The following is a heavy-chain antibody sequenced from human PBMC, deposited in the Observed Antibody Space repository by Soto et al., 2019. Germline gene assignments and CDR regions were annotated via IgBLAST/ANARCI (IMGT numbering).Heavy chain of an antibody. J-gene: IGHJ4*02. CDR3: ARDLGQQLVDY. CDR2: ISAYNGNK. V-gene: IGHV1-18*01. D-gene: IGHD6-13*01. Sequence: QVQLVQSGAEVKKPGASVKVSCKASGYSFTSYGISWVRQAPGQGLEWMGWISAYNGNKKYAQKLQGRVTMTTDTSTSTAYIELRSLRSDDTAVSYCARDLGQQLVDYWGQGTLVTVSS. CDR1: GYSFTSYG.